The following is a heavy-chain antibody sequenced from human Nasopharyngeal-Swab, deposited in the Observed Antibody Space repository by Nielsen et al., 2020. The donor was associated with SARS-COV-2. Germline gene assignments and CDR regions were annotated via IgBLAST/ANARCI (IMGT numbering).Heavy chain of an antibody. CDR3: TRLRYSSGLDY. D-gene: IGHD6-25*01. V-gene: IGHV3-73*01. CDR2: IRSKANSYET. Sequence: GESLKISCAASGFTFSGSAMHWVRQASGKGLEWVGRIRSKANSYETAYAASVKGRFTISRDDSKNTAYLQMNSLKTEDTAVYYCTRLRYSSGLDYWGQGTLVTVSS. CDR1: GFTFSGSA. J-gene: IGHJ4*02.